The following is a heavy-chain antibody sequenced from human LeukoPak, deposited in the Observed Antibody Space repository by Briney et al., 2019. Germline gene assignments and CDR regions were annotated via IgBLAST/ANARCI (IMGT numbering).Heavy chain of an antibody. D-gene: IGHD2-15*01. J-gene: IGHJ4*02. CDR3: ARDGYCSGGSCSASDH. CDR2: ISSSSSYI. V-gene: IGHV3-21*01. Sequence: GGSLRLSCAASGFTFSSYSMNWVRQAPGKGLEWVSSISSSSSYIYYADSVKGRFTISRDNAKNSLYLQMNSLRAEDTAVYYCARDGYCSGGSCSASDHWGQGTLVTVSS. CDR1: GFTFSSYS.